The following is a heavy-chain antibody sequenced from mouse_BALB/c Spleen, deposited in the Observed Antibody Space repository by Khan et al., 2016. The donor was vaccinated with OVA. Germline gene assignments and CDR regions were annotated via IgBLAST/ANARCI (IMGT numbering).Heavy chain of an antibody. J-gene: IGHJ4*01. V-gene: IGHV2-6-7*01. CDR1: GFSLTGYG. D-gene: IGHD2-10*01. CDR3: ARAYYGNYREAMDY. CDR2: IWGDGST. Sequence: VELVESGPGLVAPSQSLSITCTVSGFSLTGYGVNWVRQPPGKGLEWLVMIWGDGSTDYNSALKSRLSISKDHSKSQVFLKMNSLQTDDTARYYGARAYYGNYREAMDYWGQGTSVTVSS.